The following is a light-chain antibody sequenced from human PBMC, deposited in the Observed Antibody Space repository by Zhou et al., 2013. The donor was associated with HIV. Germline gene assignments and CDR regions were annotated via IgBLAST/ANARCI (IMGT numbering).Light chain of an antibody. Sequence: EIVMTQSPATLSVSPGERATLSCRASQSVSSNLAWYQQKPGHAPRLLIYGASTRATGIPARFSGSGSGTDFNLTITRLEPEDFALYFCQQYASSITFGGGTNVQIK. CDR3: QQYASSIT. J-gene: IGKJ4*01. CDR2: GAS. CDR1: QSVSSN. V-gene: IGKV3-15*01.